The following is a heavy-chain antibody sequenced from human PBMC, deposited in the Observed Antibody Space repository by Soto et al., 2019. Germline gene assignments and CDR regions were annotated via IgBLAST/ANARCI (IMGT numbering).Heavy chain of an antibody. Sequence: EVHLLESGGGSVQPGGALRLSCAASGFTFSGNAMTWVRQAPGGGLEWVSAISGSTGNTYYADSVKGRFTISRDNSKSTLFLQMNSLRVEDTAVYYCAKGGQISYWGQGTLVTVSS. J-gene: IGHJ4*02. D-gene: IGHD3-16*01. CDR3: AKGGQISY. V-gene: IGHV3-23*01. CDR2: ISGSTGNT. CDR1: GFTFSGNA.